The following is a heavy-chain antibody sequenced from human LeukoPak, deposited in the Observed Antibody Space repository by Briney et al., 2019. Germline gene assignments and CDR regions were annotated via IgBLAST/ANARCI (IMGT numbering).Heavy chain of an antibody. CDR2: ITGDGSST. CDR3: ARDTGWYFDL. CDR1: VCIFIGYW. D-gene: IGHD4-17*01. Sequence: GGSLTLSRAACVCIFIGYWMHWVRQVPGKGRVWVSCITGDGSSTTYADYVKGRFTISRENAKNTVFLQRISLRAEDTAVYYCARDTGWYFDLWGRGTLVTVSS. V-gene: IGHV3-74*01. J-gene: IGHJ2*01.